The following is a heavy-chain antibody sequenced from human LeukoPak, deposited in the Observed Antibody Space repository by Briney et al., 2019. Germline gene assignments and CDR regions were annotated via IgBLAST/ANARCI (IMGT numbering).Heavy chain of an antibody. J-gene: IGHJ4*02. CDR3: ARERRYCSGGSCYYFDY. D-gene: IGHD2-15*01. CDR2: IITIFGTA. V-gene: IGHV1-69*13. Sequence: SVKVSCKASGGTFSSYAISWVRQAPGQGLEWMGGIITIFGTANYAQKLQGRVTITADESTSTAYMELSSLRSEDTAVYYCARERRYCSGGSCYYFDYWGQGTLVTVCS. CDR1: GGTFSSYA.